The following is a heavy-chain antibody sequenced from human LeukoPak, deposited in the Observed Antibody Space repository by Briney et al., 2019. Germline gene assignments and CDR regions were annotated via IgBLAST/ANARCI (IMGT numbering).Heavy chain of an antibody. CDR1: GFTFSNAW. J-gene: IGHJ4*02. Sequence: GGSLRLSCAASGFTFSNAWMHWVRQAPGKGLVWVSRLNSDGSSTSYADSVKGRFTISRDNAKNTLYLQMNSLRAEDTAVYYCARGCSPGNCYPPYWGQGTLVTVSS. CDR2: LNSDGSST. D-gene: IGHD2-15*01. CDR3: ARGCSPGNCYPPY. V-gene: IGHV3-74*01.